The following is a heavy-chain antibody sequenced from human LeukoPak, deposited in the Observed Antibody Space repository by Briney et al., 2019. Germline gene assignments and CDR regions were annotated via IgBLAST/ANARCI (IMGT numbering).Heavy chain of an antibody. J-gene: IGHJ3*02. CDR1: GFTFSSFG. Sequence: PGRSLRLSCAASGFTFSSFGMHWVRQAPGKGLEWVAGISYDGSSKYYADSVKGRFTISRDNAKNSLYLQMNSLRAEDTAVYYCATGIAAAEAFDIWGQGTMVTVSS. V-gene: IGHV3-30*03. CDR2: ISYDGSSK. CDR3: ATGIAAAEAFDI. D-gene: IGHD6-13*01.